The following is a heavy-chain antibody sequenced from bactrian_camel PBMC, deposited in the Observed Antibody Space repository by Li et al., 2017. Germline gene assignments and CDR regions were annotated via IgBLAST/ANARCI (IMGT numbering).Heavy chain of an antibody. CDR2: IDLDGYT. D-gene: IGHD4*01. CDR1: DYVNCQFD. CDR3: AAGRTSTLVPVRYTV. Sequence: HVQLVESGGGSVQAGGSLRLSCLVTDYVNCQFDVAWYRQAPGYERQFVTKIDLDGYTTYADSVKGRFTLSRDKAKNTVYLQMNSLKPEDTAMYYCAAGRTSTLVPVRYTVWGQGTQVTVS. V-gene: IGHV3S53*01. J-gene: IGHJ4*01.